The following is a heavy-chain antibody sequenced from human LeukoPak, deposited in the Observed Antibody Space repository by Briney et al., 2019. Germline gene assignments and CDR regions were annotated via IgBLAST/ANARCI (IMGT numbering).Heavy chain of an antibody. V-gene: IGHV3-43*01. J-gene: IGHJ4*02. CDR3: VKGGAYYDSSGYYS. CDR2: ISWDGGNT. CDR1: GFTFDDYT. Sequence: PGGSLRLSCAASGFTFDDYTMHWVRKAPGKGLEGVSLISWDGGNTYYTDSVKGRFTVSRDNSKNSLYLQMNSLRTEDAALYYCVKGGAYYDSSGYYSWGQGTLVTVSS. D-gene: IGHD3-22*01.